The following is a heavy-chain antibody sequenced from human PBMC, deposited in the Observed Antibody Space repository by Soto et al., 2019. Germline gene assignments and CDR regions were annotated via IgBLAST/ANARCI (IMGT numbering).Heavy chain of an antibody. CDR3: AKDLSGYARPVFDY. CDR2: ISWNSGSI. J-gene: IGHJ4*02. D-gene: IGHD5-12*01. CDR1: GFTFDDYA. V-gene: IGHV3-9*01. Sequence: LRLSCAASGFTFDDYAMHWVRQAPGKGLEWVSGISWNSGSIGYADSVKGRFTISRDNAKNSLYLQMNSLRAEDTALYYCAKDLSGYARPVFDYWGQGTLVTVSS.